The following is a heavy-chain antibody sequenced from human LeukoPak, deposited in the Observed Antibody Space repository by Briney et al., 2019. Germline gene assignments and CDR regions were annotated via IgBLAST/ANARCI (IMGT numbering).Heavy chain of an antibody. CDR3: AGGNYYDMDV. J-gene: IGHJ6*04. CDR1: GFTFSSYW. V-gene: IGHV3-74*01. CDR2: INSDGTYT. Sequence: GGSLRLSCVASGFTFSSYWMHWVRQAPGKGLVWVSRINSDGTYTTYADSVKGRFTISRDNANNTLYLQMNSLRAEDTAVYYCAGGNYYDMDVWGKGTTVTVSS.